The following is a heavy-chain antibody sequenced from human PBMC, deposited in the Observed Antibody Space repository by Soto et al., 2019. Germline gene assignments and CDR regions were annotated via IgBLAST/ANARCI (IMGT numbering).Heavy chain of an antibody. J-gene: IGHJ4*02. V-gene: IGHV3-23*01. CDR3: AKLYWNPRYFDY. CDR1: GFVFKNYE. CDR2: ITDSGGST. Sequence: PGGSLRLSCVASGFVFKNYEMNWVRQAPGKGLEWVSTITDSGGSTDYADSVKGRFTISRDNSKSTLYLQMNNLRADDTAVYYCAKLYWNPRYFDYWGQGARVTVPQ. D-gene: IGHD1-1*01.